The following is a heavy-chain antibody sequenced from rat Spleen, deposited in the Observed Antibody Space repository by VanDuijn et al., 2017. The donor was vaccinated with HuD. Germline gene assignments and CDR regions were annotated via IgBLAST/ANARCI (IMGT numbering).Heavy chain of an antibody. CDR1: GFTFSNYG. J-gene: IGHJ2*01. V-gene: IGHV5-29*01. CDR3: ARHRNYGGIPFDF. D-gene: IGHD1-11*01. Sequence: EVQLVESGGGLVQPGRSLKLSCAASGFTFSNYGMAWVCQAPTKGLEWVATISYDGSSTYYRDSVKGRFTISRDNAKSTLYLQMDSLRSEDTATYYCARHRNYGGIPFDFWGQGVMVTVSS. CDR2: ISYDGSST.